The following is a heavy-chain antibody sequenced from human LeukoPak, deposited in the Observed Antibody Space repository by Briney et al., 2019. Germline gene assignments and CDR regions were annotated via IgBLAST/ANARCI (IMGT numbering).Heavy chain of an antibody. Sequence: GGSLRLSCTASGFIFSNYGMHWVRQAPGKGLELVAFIRHGGSHKSYADSVKGRFTISRDNSKNTLSLQMNSLRADDTAVYYCALMRDGYTHWGQGLLVTVSS. CDR3: ALMRDGYTH. J-gene: IGHJ4*02. V-gene: IGHV3-30*02. CDR2: IRHGGSHK. CDR1: GFIFSNYG. D-gene: IGHD5-24*01.